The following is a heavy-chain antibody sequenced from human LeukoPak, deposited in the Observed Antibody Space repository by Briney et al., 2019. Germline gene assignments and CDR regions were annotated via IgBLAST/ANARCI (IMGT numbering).Heavy chain of an antibody. J-gene: IGHJ6*03. Sequence: GASVKVSCKASGGTFSNYTISWVRQAPGQGLEWMGGIIPIFGTANYAQKFQGRVTITADKSTSTAYMELSSLRSEDTAVYYCARRAVDNSYYYYMDVWGKGTTVTVSS. V-gene: IGHV1-69*06. CDR1: GGTFSNYT. D-gene: IGHD6-19*01. CDR3: ARRAVDNSYYYYMDV. CDR2: IIPIFGTA.